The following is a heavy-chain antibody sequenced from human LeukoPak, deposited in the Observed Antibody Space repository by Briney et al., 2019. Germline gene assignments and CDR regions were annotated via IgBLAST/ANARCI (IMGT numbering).Heavy chain of an antibody. CDR3: ARGDNSAFDI. Sequence: GGSLRLSCAASGFTFRSNRMNWVRHAPGEGLEWVASIKQGESERYYVDSVNGRFTISRDNAKNSLYLQMNSLRAEDTAVYYCARGDNSAFDIWGQGTMVTVSS. J-gene: IGHJ3*02. CDR1: GFTFRSNR. V-gene: IGHV3-7*04. CDR2: IKQGESER. D-gene: IGHD3-22*01.